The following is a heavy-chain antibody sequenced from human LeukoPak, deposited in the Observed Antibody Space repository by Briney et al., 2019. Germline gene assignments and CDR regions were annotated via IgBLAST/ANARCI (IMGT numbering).Heavy chain of an antibody. CDR1: GFTFSSYG. Sequence: GSLRLSCAASGFTFSSYGMSWVRQAPGKGLEWVSAISGSGGSTYYADSVKGRFTISRDNSKNTLYLQMNSLRAEDTAVYYCAKDESGYYTLNDYFDYWGQGTLVTVSS. CDR3: AKDESGYYTLNDYFDY. V-gene: IGHV3-23*01. D-gene: IGHD3-3*01. CDR2: ISGSGGST. J-gene: IGHJ4*02.